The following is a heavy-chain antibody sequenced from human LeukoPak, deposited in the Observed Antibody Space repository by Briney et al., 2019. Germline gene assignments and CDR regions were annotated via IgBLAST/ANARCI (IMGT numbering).Heavy chain of an antibody. J-gene: IGHJ5*02. CDR1: GFTFSSYA. CDR2: ISYDGSNK. CDR3: ARGDPAWFDP. V-gene: IGHV3-30-3*01. Sequence: GRSLRLSCAASGFTFSSYAMHLVRQAPGKGLEWVAVISYDGSNKYYADSVKGRFTISRDNSKNTLYLQMNSLRAEDTAVYYCARGDPAWFDPWGQGTLVTVSS.